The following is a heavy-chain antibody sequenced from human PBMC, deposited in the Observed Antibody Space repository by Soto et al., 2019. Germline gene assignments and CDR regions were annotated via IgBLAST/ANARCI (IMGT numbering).Heavy chain of an antibody. D-gene: IGHD6-13*01. V-gene: IGHV3-30*18. CDR2: ISYDGSNK. CDR3: AKDRTLGSSSWYLYYYYYGMDV. Sequence: QVQLVESGGGVVQPGRSLRLSCAASGFTFSSYGMHWVRQAPGKGLEWVAVISYDGSNKYYADSVKGRFTISRDNSKNTLYLQMNSLRAEDTAVYYCAKDRTLGSSSWYLYYYYYGMDVWGQGTTVTVSS. CDR1: GFTFSSYG. J-gene: IGHJ6*02.